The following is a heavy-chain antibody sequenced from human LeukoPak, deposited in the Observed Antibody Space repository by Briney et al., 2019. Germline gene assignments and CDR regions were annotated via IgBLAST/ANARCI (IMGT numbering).Heavy chain of an antibody. Sequence: GGSLRLSCAASGFTFSSYGMSWVRQAPGKGLEWVSTISSSAGNTYYADSVKGRFTISRDNAKNSLYLQMNSLRAEDTAVYYCARGGSYLSAFDIWGQGTMVTVSS. J-gene: IGHJ3*02. D-gene: IGHD1-26*01. CDR3: ARGGSYLSAFDI. CDR2: ISSSAGNT. V-gene: IGHV3-23*01. CDR1: GFTFSSYG.